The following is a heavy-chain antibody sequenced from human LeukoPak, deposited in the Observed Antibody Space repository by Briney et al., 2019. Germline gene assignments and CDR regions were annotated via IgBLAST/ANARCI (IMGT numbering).Heavy chain of an antibody. D-gene: IGHD1-1*01. V-gene: IGHV4-59*11. Sequence: SETLSLTCTVSGGSISGHYWSWIRQPPGKGLEWIGYIYYSGSTNYNPSLKSRVTILVDTSKNQFSLKLSSVTAADTAVYYCARGYDSFDYWGQGTLVTVSS. CDR3: ARGYDSFDY. CDR2: IYYSGST. CDR1: GGSISGHY. J-gene: IGHJ4*02.